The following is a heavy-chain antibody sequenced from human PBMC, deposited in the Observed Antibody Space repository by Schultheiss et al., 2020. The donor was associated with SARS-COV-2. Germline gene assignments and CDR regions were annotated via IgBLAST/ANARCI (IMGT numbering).Heavy chain of an antibody. CDR3: ATKYSYGYVPFDY. D-gene: IGHD5-18*01. Sequence: GGSLRLSCAASGFTFSNAWMSWVRQAPGKGLEWVGRIKSKTDGGTRDHAAPVKGRFTISRDDSKNTLYLQMNRLKTEDTAVYYCATKYSYGYVPFDYWGQGTLVTVSS. CDR1: GFTFSNAW. CDR2: IKSKTDGGTR. V-gene: IGHV3-15*01. J-gene: IGHJ4*02.